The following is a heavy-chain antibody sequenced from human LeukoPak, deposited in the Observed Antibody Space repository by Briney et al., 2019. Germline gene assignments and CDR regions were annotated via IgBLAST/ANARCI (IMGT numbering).Heavy chain of an antibody. CDR3: AKDREITFGGVIVHFDY. J-gene: IGHJ4*02. CDR1: GFTFGSYA. CDR2: ISGSGGST. Sequence: PGGSLRLSCAASGFTFGSYAMSWVRQAPGKGLEWVSAISGSGGSTYYADSVKGRFTISRDNSKNTLYLQMNSLRAEDTAVYYCAKDREITFGGVIVHFDYWGQGTLVTVSS. D-gene: IGHD3-16*02. V-gene: IGHV3-23*01.